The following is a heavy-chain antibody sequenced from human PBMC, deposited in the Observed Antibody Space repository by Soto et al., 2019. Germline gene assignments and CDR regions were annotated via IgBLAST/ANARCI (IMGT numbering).Heavy chain of an antibody. J-gene: IGHJ4*02. V-gene: IGHV3-48*03. CDR3: ARGFSAGKGSPPDF. Sequence: GGSLRLSCVGSGFIFSTYDMNWVRQVPGKGLEWVSFIDSDATTLHYADSVKGRFTISRDNAKNSLFLQMDSLRAEDTAVYYCARGFSAGKGSPPDFWGQGSLVTVS. CDR2: IDSDATTL. CDR1: GFIFSTYD. D-gene: IGHD6-13*01.